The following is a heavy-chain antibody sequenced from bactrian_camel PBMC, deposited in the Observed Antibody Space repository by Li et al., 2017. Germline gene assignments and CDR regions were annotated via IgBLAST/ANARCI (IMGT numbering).Heavy chain of an antibody. V-gene: IGHV3S61*01. Sequence: VQLVESGGGSVQAGGSLRLSCTANGFTFDETEMYWYRQGPDDECELISSWRSDGTAYYGDSVKGRFTISRDNAKNTLYLQMSSLKTEDSGVYYCATDTYYSDYDPEYNYWGQGTQVTVS. CDR3: ATDTYYSDYDPEYNY. CDR2: WRSDGTA. CDR1: GFTFDETE. J-gene: IGHJ4*01. D-gene: IGHD4*01.